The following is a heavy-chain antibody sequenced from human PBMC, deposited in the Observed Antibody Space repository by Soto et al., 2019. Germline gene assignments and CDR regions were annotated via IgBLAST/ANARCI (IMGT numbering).Heavy chain of an antibody. Sequence: QVQLQQWGAGLLKPSETLSLTCAVYGGSFSGYYWSWIRQPPGKGLEWIGEINHGGSTNYNPSLKSRVTISVATSKNQFSLKLSSVTAADSAVYYCAREGRLSLSNLDSYYYMDVWGKGTTVTVSS. J-gene: IGHJ6*03. CDR2: INHGGST. V-gene: IGHV4-34*01. CDR1: GGSFSGYY. D-gene: IGHD6-25*01. CDR3: AREGRLSLSNLDSYYYMDV.